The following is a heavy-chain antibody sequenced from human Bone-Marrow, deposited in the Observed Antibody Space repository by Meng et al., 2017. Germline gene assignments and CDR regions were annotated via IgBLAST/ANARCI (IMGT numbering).Heavy chain of an antibody. CDR3: ARESYYYDSSGYYFGHPDY. CDR2: IKQDGSEK. D-gene: IGHD3-22*01. CDR1: GFYFSNAW. V-gene: IGHV3-7*01. J-gene: IGHJ4*02. Sequence: GGSLRLSCAASGFYFSNAWMSWVRQAPGKGLEWVANIKQDGSEKYYVDSVKGRFTISRDNAKNSLYLQMNSLRAEDTAVYYCARESYYYDSSGYYFGHPDYWGQGTLVTVSS.